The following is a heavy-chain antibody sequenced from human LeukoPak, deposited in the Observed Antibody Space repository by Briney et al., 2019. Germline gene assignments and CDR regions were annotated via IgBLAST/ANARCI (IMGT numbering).Heavy chain of an antibody. J-gene: IGHJ3*02. Sequence: PSETLSLTCTVSGGSIDTYYWSWIRQPAGKGLEWIGRIYTSGSTNYNPSLKSRVTMSVDTSKNQFSLKLSSVTAADTAVYYCARAIDNALWPDLGAFDIWGQGTMVTVSS. CDR2: IYTSGST. D-gene: IGHD3-10*01. CDR3: ARAIDNALWPDLGAFDI. V-gene: IGHV4-4*07. CDR1: GGSIDTYY.